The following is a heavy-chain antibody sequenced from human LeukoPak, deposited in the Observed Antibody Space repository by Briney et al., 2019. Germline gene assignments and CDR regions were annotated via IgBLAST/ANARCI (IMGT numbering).Heavy chain of an antibody. D-gene: IGHD1-26*01. CDR3: ARDKGVGATTASY. CDR2: ISSSSSYI. CDR1: GFTFSSYS. Sequence: PGGSLRHSCAASGFTFSSYSMNWVRQAPGKGLEWVSSISSSSSYIYYADSVKGRFTISRDNAKNSLYLQMNSLRAEDTAVYYCARDKGVGATTASYWGQGTLVTVSS. V-gene: IGHV3-21*01. J-gene: IGHJ4*02.